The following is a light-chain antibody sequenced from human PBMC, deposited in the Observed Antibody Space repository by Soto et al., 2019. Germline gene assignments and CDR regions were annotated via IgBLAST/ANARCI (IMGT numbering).Light chain of an antibody. Sequence: EIVLTQSPGTLSLSPGERATLSCRASQSLSSNYLAWYQQKPGQAPRLLIYGVSSRATGVPVSFSGSGSGTEFTLTISSLQPEDFATYYCQQLNSHPRTFGQGTKLEIK. V-gene: IGKV3-20*01. CDR1: QSLSSNY. CDR2: GVS. J-gene: IGKJ2*01. CDR3: QQLNSHPRT.